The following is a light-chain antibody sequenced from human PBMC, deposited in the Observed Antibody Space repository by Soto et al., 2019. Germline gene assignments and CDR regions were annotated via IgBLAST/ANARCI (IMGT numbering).Light chain of an antibody. CDR2: DVN. V-gene: IGLV2-14*01. Sequence: QSVLTQPASVSGSPGQSITISCTGTSSDVGGYKHVSWYQQYPGKVPKLLTFDVNNRPSGVSDRFSGSKSGNTASLTISGLQAEDEADYYCCSYTSSINRYVFGTGTQLTVL. J-gene: IGLJ1*01. CDR3: CSYTSSINRYV. CDR1: SSDVGGYKH.